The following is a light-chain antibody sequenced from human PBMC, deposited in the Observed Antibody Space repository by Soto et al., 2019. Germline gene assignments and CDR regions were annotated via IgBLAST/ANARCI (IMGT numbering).Light chain of an antibody. V-gene: IGKV1-5*03. CDR2: KAS. Sequence: DIQMTQSPSTLSASVGDRVTITCRASQSISSWLAWHQQKPGKAPKLLIYKASSLESGVPSRFSGSESGTEFTLTISSLQPDDFATYYCQQYNSYSPYTFGQGTKLEIK. CDR3: QQYNSYSPYT. J-gene: IGKJ2*01. CDR1: QSISSW.